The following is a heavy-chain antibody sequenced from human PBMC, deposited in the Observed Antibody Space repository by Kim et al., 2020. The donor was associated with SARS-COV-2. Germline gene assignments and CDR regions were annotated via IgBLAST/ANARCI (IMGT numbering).Heavy chain of an antibody. CDR2: ISDSGKT. J-gene: IGHJ5*02. Sequence: GGSLRLSCVASGFEFSEFMMTWVRQASGRGPEWVAAISDSGKTYYLESLKDRLSISRDDSKNTVFLQMNNLRVGDTAVYYCAKGIRFDPRGQGTLVIISA. CDR1: GFEFSEFM. V-gene: IGHV3-7*03. CDR3: AKGIRFDP.